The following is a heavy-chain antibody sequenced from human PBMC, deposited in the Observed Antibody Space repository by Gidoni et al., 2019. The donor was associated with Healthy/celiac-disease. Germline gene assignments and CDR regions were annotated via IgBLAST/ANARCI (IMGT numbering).Heavy chain of an antibody. J-gene: IGHJ4*02. D-gene: IGHD6-19*01. CDR2: IYYSGST. Sequence: QLQLQESGPGLVKPSETLSLTCTVSGGSISRSSYYWGWIRQPPGKGLEWIGSIYYSGSTYYNPSLKSRVTISVDMSKKQFSLKRRSVTAADTAVYYCARQIAVAGIFDYWGQGTLVTVSS. CDR1: GGSISRSSYY. CDR3: ARQIAVAGIFDY. V-gene: IGHV4-39*01.